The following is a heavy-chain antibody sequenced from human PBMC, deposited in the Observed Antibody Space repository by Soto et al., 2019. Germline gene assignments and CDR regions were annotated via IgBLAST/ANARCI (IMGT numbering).Heavy chain of an antibody. CDR3: AKDLYDSSGYSPQPENWFDP. D-gene: IGHD3-22*01. J-gene: IGHJ5*02. CDR2: ISYDGSNK. Sequence: GGSLRLSCAASGFTFSSYGMHWVRQAPGKGLEWVAVISYDGSNKYYADSVKGRFTISRDNSKNTLYLQMNSLRAEDTAVYYCAKDLYDSSGYSPQPENWFDPWGQGTLVTVSS. CDR1: GFTFSSYG. V-gene: IGHV3-30*18.